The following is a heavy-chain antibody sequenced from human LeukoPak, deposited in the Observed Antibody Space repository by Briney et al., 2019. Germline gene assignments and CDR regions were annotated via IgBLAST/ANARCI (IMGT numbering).Heavy chain of an antibody. V-gene: IGHV4-59*08. J-gene: IGHJ3*02. Sequence: SETLSLTCTVSGGSISSYYWSWIRQPPGKGLEGIGYIYYSGSTNYNPSLQSRVTISVDTSKNQFSLKLSSVTAADTAVYYCARHGGQFDILTGYYRGAFVIWGQGTMVTVSS. D-gene: IGHD3-9*01. CDR2: IYYSGST. CDR1: GGSISSYY. CDR3: ARHGGQFDILTGYYRGAFVI.